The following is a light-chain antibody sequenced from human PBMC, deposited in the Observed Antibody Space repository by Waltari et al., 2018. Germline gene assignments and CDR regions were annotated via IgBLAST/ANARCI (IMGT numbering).Light chain of an antibody. CDR1: QSVNMW. Sequence: DMQMAQSLSTMSAAVGDRNNITCRASQSVNMWLAWYQQKPGKAPKLLIYKTSSLESGVPFRFSGSGSGTEFTLSICSLQPDDFATYYCQQYNTYFTFGPGTKVDIK. CDR3: QQYNTYFT. CDR2: KTS. J-gene: IGKJ3*01. V-gene: IGKV1-5*03.